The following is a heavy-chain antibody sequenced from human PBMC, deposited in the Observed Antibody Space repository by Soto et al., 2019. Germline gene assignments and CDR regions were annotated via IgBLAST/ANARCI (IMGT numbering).Heavy chain of an antibody. CDR3: ARDGVGGSSGWYSGGSSDY. CDR2: ISSSSSYT. Sequence: QVQLVESGGGLVKPGGSLRLSCAASGFTFSDYYMSWIRQAPGKGLEWVSYISSSSSYTNYADSVKGRFTISRDNAKNSRYMQMNSLRAEDTAVYYCARDGVGGSSGWYSGGSSDYWGQGTLVTVSS. CDR1: GFTFSDYY. V-gene: IGHV3-11*06. J-gene: IGHJ4*02. D-gene: IGHD6-19*01.